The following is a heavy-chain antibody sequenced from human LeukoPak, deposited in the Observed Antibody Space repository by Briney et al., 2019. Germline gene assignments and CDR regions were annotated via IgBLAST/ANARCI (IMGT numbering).Heavy chain of an antibody. Sequence: GGSLRLSCAASGFTFSSSAMHWVRQAPGKGLEWVAVIWYDGSNKYYADSVKGRFTISRDNSKNTLYLQMNSLRAEDTAVYYCARDMVMTTVAALDYWGQGTLVTVSS. J-gene: IGHJ4*02. CDR3: ARDMVMTTVAALDY. V-gene: IGHV3-33*08. D-gene: IGHD4-11*01. CDR2: IWYDGSNK. CDR1: GFTFSSSA.